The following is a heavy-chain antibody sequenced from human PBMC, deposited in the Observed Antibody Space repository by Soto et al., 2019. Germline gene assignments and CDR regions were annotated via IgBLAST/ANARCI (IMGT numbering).Heavy chain of an antibody. V-gene: IGHV3-30-3*01. D-gene: IGHD6-13*01. CDR3: ARGHSSIWSYYGMDV. CDR1: GFTFSSYA. Sequence: QVQLVESGGGVVQPGRSLRLSCAASGFTFSSYAMHWVRQAPGKGLEWVAAISYDGSNKYYADSVKGRFTISRDNSRNTLYLQMNSLRAEDTAVYYCARGHSSIWSYYGMDVWGQGTTVTVSS. J-gene: IGHJ6*02. CDR2: ISYDGSNK.